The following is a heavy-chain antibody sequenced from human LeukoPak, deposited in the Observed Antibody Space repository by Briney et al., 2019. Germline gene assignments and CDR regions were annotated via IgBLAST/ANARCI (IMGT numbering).Heavy chain of an antibody. D-gene: IGHD3-22*01. V-gene: IGHV4-30-4*01. CDR3: ARGTYFYDSSGQAFDY. CDR1: GGSTSSGDYY. CDR2: IYYSGST. Sequence: PSETLSLTCTVSGGSTSSGDYYWSWIRQPPGKGLEWIGYIYYSGSTYYNPSLKSRVTISVDTSKNQFSLKLSSVTAADTAVYYCARGTYFYDSSGQAFDYWGQGTLVTVSS. J-gene: IGHJ4*02.